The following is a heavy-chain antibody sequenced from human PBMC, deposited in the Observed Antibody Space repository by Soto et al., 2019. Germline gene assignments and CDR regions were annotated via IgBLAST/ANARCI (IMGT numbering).Heavy chain of an antibody. Sequence: QITLKESGPTLVKPTQTLTLTCTFSGFSLSTSGVGVGWIRQPPGKALEWLALIYWDDDKRYSTSLKSRLIIPNDTSKNQVVLTMTNMDPVDTAPYDCAHIGSSSSSSGYWGQGTLVTVSS. D-gene: IGHD6-6*01. J-gene: IGHJ4*02. CDR2: IYWDDDK. V-gene: IGHV2-5*02. CDR3: AHIGSSSSSSGY. CDR1: GFSLSTSGVG.